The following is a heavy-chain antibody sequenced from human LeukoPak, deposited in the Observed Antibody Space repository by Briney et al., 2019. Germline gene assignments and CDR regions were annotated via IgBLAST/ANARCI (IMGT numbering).Heavy chain of an antibody. D-gene: IGHD3-3*01. CDR1: GYTFTGYY. Sequence: SCKASGYTFTGYYMHWVRQAPGKGLEWVAVISYDGSNKYYADSVKGRFTISRDNSKNTLYLQMNSLRAEDTAVYYCARDYWLMAEFWSGFDYWGQGTLVTVSS. J-gene: IGHJ4*02. V-gene: IGHV3-30*04. CDR3: ARDYWLMAEFWSGFDY. CDR2: ISYDGSNK.